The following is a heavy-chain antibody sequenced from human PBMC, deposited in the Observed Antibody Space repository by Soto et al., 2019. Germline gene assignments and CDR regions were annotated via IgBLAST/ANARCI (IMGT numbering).Heavy chain of an antibody. CDR3: ASSQKYCSGDSCSWTGYGMDV. CDR1: GFTFDDHA. Sequence: PGGSLRLSCAASGFTFDDHAMHWVRQAPGKGLEWVSGISWNSGRIGYADSVKGRFITSRDNAKNSLYLQMNSLRAEDTALYYCASSQKYCSGDSCSWTGYGMDVWGQGTTVTVSS. V-gene: IGHV3-9*01. D-gene: IGHD2-15*01. J-gene: IGHJ6*02. CDR2: ISWNSGRI.